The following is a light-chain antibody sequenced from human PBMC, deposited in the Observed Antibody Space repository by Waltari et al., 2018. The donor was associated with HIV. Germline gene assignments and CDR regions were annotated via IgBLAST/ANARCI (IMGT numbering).Light chain of an antibody. J-gene: IGLJ2*01. Sequence: HTVVTQESSLTVSPGGPVNRNRGLTFCLVRTSCYTTWLQQKPGHPPTALIYVGNTKPRCTPARYSGSILCDNATLTLTAVLPEDEAVYYCLLYVGGSYVFGGGT. CDR2: VGN. CDR3: LLYVGGSYV. V-gene: IGLV7-43*01. CDR1: FCLVRTSCY.